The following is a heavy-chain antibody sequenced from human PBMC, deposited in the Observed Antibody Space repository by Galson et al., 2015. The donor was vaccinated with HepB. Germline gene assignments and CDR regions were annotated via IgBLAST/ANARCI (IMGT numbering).Heavy chain of an antibody. CDR1: GFTFTDYS. V-gene: IGHV3-48*02. CDR2: IRSDAI. Sequence: SLRLSCAASGFTFTDYSMNWVRQAPGKGLEWVSHIRSDAILYADSVRGRFTISRDNAKNSVFLQMNSLTDEDTAVYYCARGAELDSWGQGTLVIVST. J-gene: IGHJ5*01. D-gene: IGHD1-26*01. CDR3: ARGAELDS.